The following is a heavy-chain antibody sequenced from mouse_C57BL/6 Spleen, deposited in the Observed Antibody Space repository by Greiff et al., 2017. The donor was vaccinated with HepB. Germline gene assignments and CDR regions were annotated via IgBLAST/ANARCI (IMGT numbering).Heavy chain of an antibody. Sequence: DVQLQESGPGLVKPSQSLSLTCSVTGYSITSGYYWNWIRQFPGNKLEWMGYISYDGSNNYNPSLKNRISITRDTSKNQFFLKLNSVTTEDTATYYCARDWDAYWGQGTTLTVSS. CDR3: ARDWDAY. CDR1: GYSITSGYY. J-gene: IGHJ2*01. V-gene: IGHV3-6*01. D-gene: IGHD4-1*01. CDR2: ISYDGSN.